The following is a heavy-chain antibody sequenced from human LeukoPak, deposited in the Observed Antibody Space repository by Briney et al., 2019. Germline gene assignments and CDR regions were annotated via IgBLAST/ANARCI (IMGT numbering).Heavy chain of an antibody. CDR2: IKQDGSEK. J-gene: IGHJ5*02. Sequence: GGSLRLSCAASGFTFSSYWMSWVRQAPGKGLEWVANIKQDGSEKYYVDSVKGRFTISRDNAKNSLYLQMNSLRAEDTAVYYCLPHITIFGVVIPDPWGQGTLVTVSS. CDR1: GFTFSSYW. CDR3: LPHITIFGVVIPDP. D-gene: IGHD3-3*01. V-gene: IGHV3-7*01.